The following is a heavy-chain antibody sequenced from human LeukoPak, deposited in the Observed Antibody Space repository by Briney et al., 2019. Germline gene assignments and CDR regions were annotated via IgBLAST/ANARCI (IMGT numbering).Heavy chain of an antibody. CDR2: IYYSGST. CDR3: AREQALIDYGGNFFDY. Sequence: SETLSLTCTVSGGSISSGGYYWSWIRQHPGKGLEWIGYIYYSGSTYYNPSLKSRVTISVDTSKNQFSLKLSSVTAADTAVYYCAREQALIDYGGNFFDYWGQGTLVTVSS. J-gene: IGHJ4*02. V-gene: IGHV4-31*03. CDR1: GGSISSGGYY. D-gene: IGHD4-23*01.